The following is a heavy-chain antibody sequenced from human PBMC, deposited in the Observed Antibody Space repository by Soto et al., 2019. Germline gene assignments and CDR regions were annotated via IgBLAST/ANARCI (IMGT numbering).Heavy chain of an antibody. Sequence: GGSLRLSCAASGFTFSGYGIHWVRQAPGKGLEWVAVISSDGSKKYYADSVKGRFTISRDNSKNTLYLQMNSVRAEDTAVYYCAKGEDVDTAMVGFDYWGQGTLVTVSS. D-gene: IGHD5-18*01. V-gene: IGHV3-30*18. CDR3: AKGEDVDTAMVGFDY. CDR1: GFTFSGYG. CDR2: ISSDGSKK. J-gene: IGHJ4*02.